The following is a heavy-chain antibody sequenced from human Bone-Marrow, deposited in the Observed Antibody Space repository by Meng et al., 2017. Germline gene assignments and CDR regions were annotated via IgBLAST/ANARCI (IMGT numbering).Heavy chain of an antibody. CDR2: VSTDNGNT. D-gene: IGHD7-27*01. V-gene: IGHV1-18*01. CDR1: NYTFPTYA. J-gene: IGHJ5*02. Sequence: PLGQSGDQVKKPGASVKVTFQASNYTFPTYAISRVRQAPGQGLEWMGWVSTDNGNTVYAQEFQGRVTMTTDTSTTTAYMELTSLRSDDTAVYYCARVLVWKSGEHHWFDPWGQGTLVTVSS. CDR3: ARVLVWKSGEHHWFDP.